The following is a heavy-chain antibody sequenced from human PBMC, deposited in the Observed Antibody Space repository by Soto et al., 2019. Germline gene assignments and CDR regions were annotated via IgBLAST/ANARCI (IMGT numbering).Heavy chain of an antibody. CDR2: IIPSFGTA. J-gene: IGHJ6*02. CDR3: ARNGVCGEQMCLTDYHYYGMDV. Sequence: GASVKVSCKASVCTFSSYAISWVRQAPGQGLEWMGGIIPSFGTANYAQKVQGRVTITADESTSTAYMELRGLRSDDTAVYYCARNGVCGEQMCLTDYHYYGMDVWGQGTTVTVSS. CDR1: VCTFSSYA. V-gene: IGHV1-69*13. D-gene: IGHD3-16*01.